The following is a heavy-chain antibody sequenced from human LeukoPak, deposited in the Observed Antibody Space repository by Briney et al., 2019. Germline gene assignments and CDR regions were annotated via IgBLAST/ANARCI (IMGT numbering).Heavy chain of an antibody. CDR2: ISDSAGST. CDR1: GYTFSAYA. Sequence: GGSLRLSCAASGYTFSAYAMSWVRQAPGKGLEWVSSISDSAGSTYYAASVTGRFTISRDSSRTTLYLQVNSLRAEDTAVYYCAKQSAGVTTGYFDYWGQGTLVTVSS. CDR3: AKQSAGVTTGYFDY. D-gene: IGHD1-26*01. J-gene: IGHJ4*02. V-gene: IGHV3-23*01.